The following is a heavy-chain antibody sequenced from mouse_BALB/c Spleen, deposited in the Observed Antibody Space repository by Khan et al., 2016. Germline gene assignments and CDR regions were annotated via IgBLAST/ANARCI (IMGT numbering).Heavy chain of an antibody. CDR1: GFNIKDTY. Sequence: EVQLQESGAELVKPGASVKLSCTASGFNIKDTYMHWMIQRPEQGLEWIGRIDPANDNTKYDPKFQGKATITADTSSNTAYWQLSSLTSEDTAVYYCARSYYDSWFVYWGQGTLVTVSA. D-gene: IGHD2-4*01. CDR2: IDPANDNT. CDR3: ARSYYDSWFVY. J-gene: IGHJ3*01. V-gene: IGHV14-3*02.